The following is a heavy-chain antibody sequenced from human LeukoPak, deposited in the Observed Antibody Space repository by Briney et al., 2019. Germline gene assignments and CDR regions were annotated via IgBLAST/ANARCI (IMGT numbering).Heavy chain of an antibody. Sequence: GGSLRLSCAASGFTFSSYSMNWVRQAPGKGLEWVAIIWYDGSNKYYADSVKGRFTISRDNSKNTLYLQMNSLRVEDTAVYYCATWRGSGSYGGYFDYWGQGTLVTVSS. D-gene: IGHD3-10*01. CDR2: IWYDGSNK. CDR1: GFTFSSYS. CDR3: ATWRGSGSYGGYFDY. V-gene: IGHV3-33*08. J-gene: IGHJ4*02.